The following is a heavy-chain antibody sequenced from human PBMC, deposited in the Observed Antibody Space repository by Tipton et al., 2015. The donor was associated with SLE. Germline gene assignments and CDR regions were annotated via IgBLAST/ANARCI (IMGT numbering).Heavy chain of an antibody. D-gene: IGHD3-22*01. J-gene: IGHJ4*02. CDR2: IYTSGST. CDR3: ARDPYYYDSSGYLDY. CDR1: GGSFSGYY. Sequence: LRLSCAVYGGSFSGYYWSWIRQPPGKGLEWFGRIYTSGSTNYNPSLKSRVTMSVDTSKNQFSLKLSSVTAADTAVYYCARDPYYYDSSGYLDYWGQGTLVTVSS. V-gene: IGHV4-59*10.